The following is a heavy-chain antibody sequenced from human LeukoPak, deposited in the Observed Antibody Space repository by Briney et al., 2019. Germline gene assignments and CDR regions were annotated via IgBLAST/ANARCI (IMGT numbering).Heavy chain of an antibody. CDR3: AKNSGRDGYKDYFDY. D-gene: IGHD5-24*01. Sequence: PGRSLRLSCAASGFTFSKYGVHWVRQAPGKGLEWVAVISDAGSEKYYADSVKGRFTISRDNSKNTVYPQMNSLRPEDTAVYYCAKNSGRDGYKDYFDYWGQGTLVNVPS. CDR1: GFTFSKYG. V-gene: IGHV3-30*18. J-gene: IGHJ4*02. CDR2: ISDAGSEK.